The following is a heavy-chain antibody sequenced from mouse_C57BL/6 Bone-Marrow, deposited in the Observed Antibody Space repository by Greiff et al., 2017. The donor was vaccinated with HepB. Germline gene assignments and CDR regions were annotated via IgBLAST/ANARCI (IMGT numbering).Heavy chain of an antibody. D-gene: IGHD2-5*01. V-gene: IGHV1-81*01. CDR3: ATGVIDSNYVHWYFDV. CDR2: IYPRSGNT. Sequence: QVQLQQSGAELARPGASVKLSCKASGYTFTSYGISWVKQRTGQGLEWIGEIYPRSGNTYYNEKFKGKATLTADKSSSTAYMELRSLTSEDSAVYFCATGVIDSNYVHWYFDVWGTGTTVTVSS. J-gene: IGHJ1*03. CDR1: GYTFTSYG.